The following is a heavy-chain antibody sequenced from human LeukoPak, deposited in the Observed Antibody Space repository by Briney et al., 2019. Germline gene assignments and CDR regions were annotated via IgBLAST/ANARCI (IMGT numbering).Heavy chain of an antibody. CDR3: ARDGDSSGYATVPSEY. D-gene: IGHD3-22*01. CDR2: ILYTGNT. V-gene: IGHV4-59*01. J-gene: IGHJ4*02. Sequence: PSETLSLTCTVSGGSISTYYWTWIRQPPGKGLEWIGYILYTGNTNYNPSLKSRLTMSIDTSKNQFSLELNSVTAADTAVYYCARDGDSSGYATVPSEYWGQGTLVTVSS. CDR1: GGSISTYY.